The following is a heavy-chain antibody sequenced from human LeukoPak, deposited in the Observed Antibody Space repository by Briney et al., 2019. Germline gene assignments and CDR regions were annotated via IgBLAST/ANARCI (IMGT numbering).Heavy chain of an antibody. CDR3: ARVGGSSYGQFDY. J-gene: IGHJ4*02. V-gene: IGHV4-61*02. CDR1: GGSISSGSYY. Sequence: SQTLSLTCTVSGGSISSGSYYWNWIRRPAGKGLEWIGRIYTTGSTNYNPSLKSRVTISVDTSKNQFSLNLNSVTAADTAVYYCARVGGSSYGQFDYWGQGTLVTVSS. CDR2: IYTTGST. D-gene: IGHD5-18*01.